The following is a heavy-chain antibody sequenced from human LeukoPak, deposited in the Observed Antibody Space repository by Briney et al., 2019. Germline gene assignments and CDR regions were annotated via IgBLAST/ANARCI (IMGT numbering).Heavy chain of an antibody. Sequence: GASVKVSCKASGGTFSSYAISWVRQAPGQGLEWMGGIIPIFGTANYAQKFQGRVTITTDESTSTAYMELSSLRSEDTAVYYCARANPLTPTVRLGDWGQGTLVTVSS. CDR1: GGTFSSYA. V-gene: IGHV1-69*05. J-gene: IGHJ4*02. D-gene: IGHD4-23*01. CDR2: IIPIFGTA. CDR3: ARANPLTPTVRLGD.